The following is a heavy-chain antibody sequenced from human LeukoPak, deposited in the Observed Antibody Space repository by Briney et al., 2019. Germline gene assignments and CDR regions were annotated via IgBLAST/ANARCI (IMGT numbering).Heavy chain of an antibody. CDR1: GFSLSTSGVG. Sequence: SGPTLVNPTQTLTLTCTFSGFSLSTSGVGVGWIRQPPGKALEWLALIYWNDDKRYSPSLKSRLTITKDTSKNQVVLTMTNMDPVDTATYYCAHSLRYFDWLFSISGSGDWFDPWGQGTLVTVSS. J-gene: IGHJ5*02. D-gene: IGHD3-9*01. V-gene: IGHV2-5*01. CDR3: AHSLRYFDWLFSISGSGDWFDP. CDR2: IYWNDDK.